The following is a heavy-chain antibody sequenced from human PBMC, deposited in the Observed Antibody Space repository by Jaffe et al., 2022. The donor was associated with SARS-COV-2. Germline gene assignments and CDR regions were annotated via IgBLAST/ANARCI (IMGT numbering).Heavy chain of an antibody. Sequence: QVQLQESGPGLVKPSQTLSLTCTVSGGSISSGGYYWSWIRQHPGKGLEWIGYIYYSGSTYYNPSLKSRVTISVDTSKNQFSLKLSSVTAADTAVYYCARARYYYDSSGYSDDAFDIWGQGTMVTVSS. CDR3: ARARYYYDSSGYSDDAFDI. V-gene: IGHV4-31*03. D-gene: IGHD3-22*01. CDR1: GGSISSGGYY. J-gene: IGHJ3*02. CDR2: IYYSGST.